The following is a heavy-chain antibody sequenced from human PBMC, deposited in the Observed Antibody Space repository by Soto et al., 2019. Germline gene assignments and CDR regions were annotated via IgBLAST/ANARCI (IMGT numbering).Heavy chain of an antibody. Sequence: EVQLVESGGGLVQPGGSLRLSCAASGFTFSSYSMNWVRQAPGKGLEWVSYISSSSSTIYYADSVKGRFTISRDNANNSLYLQMNSLRAEDTAVYYCARHPERIAQIGWFDPWGQGTLVTIS. J-gene: IGHJ5*02. CDR3: ARHPERIAQIGWFDP. V-gene: IGHV3-48*01. CDR2: ISSSSSTI. CDR1: GFTFSSYS. D-gene: IGHD6-13*01.